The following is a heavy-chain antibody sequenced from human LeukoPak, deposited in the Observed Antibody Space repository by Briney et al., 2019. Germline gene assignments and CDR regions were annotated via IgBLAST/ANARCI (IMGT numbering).Heavy chain of an antibody. CDR3: ASRSIVGATENYFDY. J-gene: IGHJ4*02. Sequence: ASVKVSCKVSGYTLTELSMHWVRQAPGKGLEWMGGFDPEDGETIYAQKFQGRVTITADESTTTAYMDLSSLRSEDTAVYYCASRSIVGATENYFDYWGQGTLVTVSS. D-gene: IGHD1-26*01. CDR2: FDPEDGET. CDR1: GYTLTELS. V-gene: IGHV1-24*01.